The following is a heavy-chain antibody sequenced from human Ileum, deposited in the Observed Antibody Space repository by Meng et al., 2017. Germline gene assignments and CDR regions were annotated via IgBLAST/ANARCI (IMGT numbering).Heavy chain of an antibody. CDR1: GYTFINNA. D-gene: IGHD1-26*01. CDR3: ARDRGATYSFDY. V-gene: IGHV1-3*01. CDR2: INAGIGDT. J-gene: IGHJ4*02. Sequence: QVPLVQSGAEVNKPGASVKVSCKASGYTFINNALHWMRQAPGQSLEWVGWINAGIGDTKYSQNLQGRVTITRDTSASTTYMELRSLKSEDTATYYCARDRGATYSFDYWGQGTLVTVSS.